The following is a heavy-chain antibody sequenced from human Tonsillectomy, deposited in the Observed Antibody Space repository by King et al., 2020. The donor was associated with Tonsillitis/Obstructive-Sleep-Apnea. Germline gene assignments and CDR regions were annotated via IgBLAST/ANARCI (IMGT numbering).Heavy chain of an antibody. V-gene: IGHV1-45*02. CDR2: ITPFNGNT. CDR3: ASSLAKDDAFDI. J-gene: IGHJ3*02. CDR1: GYTFTYRY. Sequence: VQSRAEVKKTGSSVKVSCKASGYTFTYRYLHWVRQAPGQALEWMGWITPFNGNTNYAQMFQDRVTITRDRSMSTAYLELSSLRSEDTAMYFCASSLAKDDAFDIWGQGTMVTVSS. D-gene: IGHD1-26*01.